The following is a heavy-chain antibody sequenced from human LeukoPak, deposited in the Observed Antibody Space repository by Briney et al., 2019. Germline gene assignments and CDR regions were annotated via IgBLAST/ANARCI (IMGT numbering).Heavy chain of an antibody. CDR3: ARDRGQYYMDV. V-gene: IGHV4-38-2*02. CDR2: IYYSGNT. J-gene: IGHJ6*03. Sequence: SETLSLTCTVSGYSISSGYYWGWIRQPPGKGLENIGSIYYSGNTYYNPSLKSRVTISIDTSKNQFSLKLSSVTAADTAVYYCARDRGQYYMDVWGKGTTVTVSS. CDR1: GYSISSGYY.